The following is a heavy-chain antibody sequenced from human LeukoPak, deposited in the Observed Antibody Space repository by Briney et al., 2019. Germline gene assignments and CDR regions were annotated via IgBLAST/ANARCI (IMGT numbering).Heavy chain of an antibody. CDR1: GFTFSTHA. D-gene: IGHD3-9*01. CDR3: AISTPVLRYFDWLLGGFDY. J-gene: IGHJ4*02. Sequence: PGGSLRLSCAASGFTFSTHAMSWVRQAPGKGLEWVSVISGGGGSTYYADSVKGRFTISRDNSKNTLYLQMNSLRAEDTAVYYCAISTPVLRYFDWLLGGFDYWGQGTLVTVSS. V-gene: IGHV3-23*01. CDR2: ISGGGGST.